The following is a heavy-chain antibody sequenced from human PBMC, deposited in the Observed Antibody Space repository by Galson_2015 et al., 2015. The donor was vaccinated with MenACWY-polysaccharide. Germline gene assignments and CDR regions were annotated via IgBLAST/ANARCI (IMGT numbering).Heavy chain of an antibody. CDR2: ISSDGDDK. Sequence: SLRLSCAAAGFNFNIHPMHWVRQAPGKGLEWVALISSDGDDKYYADSVKGRFTISRDNHKNMVFLEMNGLRAEDTAVYYCVRDGGGGNGWYWFDLWGQGTRVTVSS. D-gene: IGHD6-19*01. CDR3: VRDGGGGNGWYWFDL. CDR1: GFNFNIHP. V-gene: IGHV3-30-3*01. J-gene: IGHJ5*02.